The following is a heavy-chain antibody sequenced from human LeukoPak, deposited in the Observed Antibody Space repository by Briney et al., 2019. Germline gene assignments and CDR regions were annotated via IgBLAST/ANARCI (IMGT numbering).Heavy chain of an antibody. D-gene: IGHD1-1*01. J-gene: IGHJ4*02. CDR3: AKDLSGSFDY. CDR2: ISGSGGDT. Sequence: GGSLRLSCTASGFTFSSYAMSWVRQAPGKGLEWVSAISGSGGDTYYADSVKGRFTISRDNSKNTLYLQMNSLRAEDTAVYYCAKDLSGSFDYWGQGTLVTVSS. CDR1: GFTFSSYA. V-gene: IGHV3-23*01.